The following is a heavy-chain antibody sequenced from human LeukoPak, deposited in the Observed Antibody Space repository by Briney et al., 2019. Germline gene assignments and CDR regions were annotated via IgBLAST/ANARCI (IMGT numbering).Heavy chain of an antibody. CDR2: IYYSGST. CDR1: GVSISSYY. Sequence: SSETLSLTCAVSGVSISSYYWSWIRQPPGKGLEWIGYIYYSGSTNYNPSLKSRVTISVDTSKNQFSLKLSSVTAADTAVYYCARHDYVWGGYDYWGQGTLATVSS. J-gene: IGHJ4*02. D-gene: IGHD3-16*01. CDR3: ARHDYVWGGYDY. V-gene: IGHV4-59*08.